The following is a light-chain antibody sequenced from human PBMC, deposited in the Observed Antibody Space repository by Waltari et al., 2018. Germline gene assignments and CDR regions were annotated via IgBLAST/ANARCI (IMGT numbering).Light chain of an antibody. CDR2: KAS. V-gene: IGKV1-5*03. Sequence: DIQMTQSPSTLSASVGDRVTISCRASQSINSWLPWYQHKPGEAPKLLIYKASSLESGVPSRFSGSGSGTEFTLTISSLQPDDFASYYCHQYKTYAWTFGQGTKVEIK. CDR3: HQYKTYAWT. J-gene: IGKJ1*01. CDR1: QSINSW.